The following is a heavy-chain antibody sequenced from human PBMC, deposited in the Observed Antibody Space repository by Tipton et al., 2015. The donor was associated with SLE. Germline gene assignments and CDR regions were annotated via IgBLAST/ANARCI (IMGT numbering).Heavy chain of an antibody. CDR2: IFYSGNT. CDR1: GGSISSGTYY. D-gene: IGHD2-15*01. J-gene: IGHJ5*02. V-gene: IGHV4-31*03. CDR3: ARGDYCSGGSCWFDP. Sequence: TLSLTCTVSGGSISSGTYYWSWIRQHPGKGLEWIGYIFYSGNTYYNPSLKSRVTISLDMSKSQFSLTVRSVTAADTAVYYCARGDYCSGGSCWFDPWGQGTLVTVSS.